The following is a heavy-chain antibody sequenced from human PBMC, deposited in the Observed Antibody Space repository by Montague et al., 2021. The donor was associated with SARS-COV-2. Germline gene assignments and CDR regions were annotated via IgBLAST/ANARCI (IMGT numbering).Heavy chain of an antibody. CDR3: AGESSWFGDYTFHFDF. V-gene: IGHV3-30-3*01. J-gene: IGHJ4*03. CDR1: GFTFSTYA. CDR2: ISYDGNNK. Sequence: SLRLSCAASGFTFSTYAIHWVRQAPGKGLEWVAVISYDGNNKYYADSVKGRFSISRDNAKNTLHLQMNSLRAEDTALYFRAGESSWFGDYTFHFDFWGQGTLVTVSS. D-gene: IGHD4-17*01.